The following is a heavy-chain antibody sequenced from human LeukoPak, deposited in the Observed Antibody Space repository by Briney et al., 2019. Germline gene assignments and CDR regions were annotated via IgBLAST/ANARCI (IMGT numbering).Heavy chain of an antibody. D-gene: IGHD3-9*01. CDR3: ARDYDILTGYKYTGAFDI. V-gene: IGHV1-2*02. CDR2: INPNSGGT. CDR1: GYTFTGYY. J-gene: IGHJ3*02. Sequence: ASVKVSCKASGYTFTGYYMHWVRHAPGQGLELMGWINPNSGGTNYAQKFQGRVTMTRDTSITTAYMGLSRLRSDDTAVYYCARDYDILTGYKYTGAFDIWGQGTMVTVSS.